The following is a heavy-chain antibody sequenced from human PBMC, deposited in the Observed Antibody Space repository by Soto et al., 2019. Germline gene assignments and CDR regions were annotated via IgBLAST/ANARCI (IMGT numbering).Heavy chain of an antibody. CDR3: ARSYYDFWSGSNWFDP. V-gene: IGHV4-59*01. J-gene: IGHJ5*02. Sequence: SETLSLTCTVSGGSISSYYWSWIRQPPGKGLEWIGYIYYSGSTNYNPSLKSRVTISVDTSKNQFSLKLSSVTAADTAVYYCARSYYDFWSGSNWFDPWGQGTLVTVSS. CDR1: GGSISSYY. CDR2: IYYSGST. D-gene: IGHD3-3*01.